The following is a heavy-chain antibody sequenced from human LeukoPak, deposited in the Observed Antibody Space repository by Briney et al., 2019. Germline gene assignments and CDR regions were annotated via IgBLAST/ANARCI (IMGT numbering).Heavy chain of an antibody. D-gene: IGHD6-13*01. Sequence: GGSLRLSCAASGFTFSRYWMSWVRQAPGKGLEWVANMKEDGSRNHYVDSVKGRFTISRDNAKNSLYLQMNSLRAEDTAVYFCARASLSEIIAAEAFFDSWGQGTLVTVSS. CDR1: GFTFSRYW. V-gene: IGHV3-7*02. CDR2: MKEDGSRN. CDR3: ARASLSEIIAAEAFFDS. J-gene: IGHJ4*02.